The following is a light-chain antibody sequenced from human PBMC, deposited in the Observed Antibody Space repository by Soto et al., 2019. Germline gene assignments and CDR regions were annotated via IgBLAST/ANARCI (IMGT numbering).Light chain of an antibody. CDR1: QSVSGY. V-gene: IGKV3-11*01. CDR3: QQRSNWPYLT. Sequence: EIVLTQSPDTLSLSPGERATLSCRASQSVSGYLGWYQQKPGQAPRLLIYDASNRAYGVPARFRGSESGTNLTLPIASLEPEDFSVYYCQQRSNWPYLTFGGWPRV. J-gene: IGKJ4*01. CDR2: DAS.